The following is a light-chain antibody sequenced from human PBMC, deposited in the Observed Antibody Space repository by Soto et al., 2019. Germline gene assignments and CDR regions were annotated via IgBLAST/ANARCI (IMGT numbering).Light chain of an antibody. Sequence: EIVLTQSPGTLSLCQGERATLSCRASQSVSSCYLAWYQQKPGQAPRLLIYGASSRATGIPDRFSGSGSGTDFTLTISRLEPEDSAVYYCQQFGSSPLFTFGPGTKVDVK. CDR1: QSVSSCY. CDR2: GAS. J-gene: IGKJ3*01. V-gene: IGKV3-20*01. CDR3: QQFGSSPLFT.